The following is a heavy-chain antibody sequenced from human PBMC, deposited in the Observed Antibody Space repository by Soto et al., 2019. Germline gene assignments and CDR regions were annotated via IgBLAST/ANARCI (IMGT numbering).Heavy chain of an antibody. CDR2: IDYSGTA. Sequence: LETLSLTCRVSSGSLSVSSVFLGWVRQPPGKGLEWIGNIDYSGTAYFNPSLGTRVTFPVDTSKNQFSLTLYSVTAADTAVYYCARTTGRHLDFWGQGILVTGS. D-gene: IGHD4-17*01. V-gene: IGHV4-39*01. CDR3: ARTTGRHLDF. CDR1: SGSLSVSSVF. J-gene: IGHJ4*02.